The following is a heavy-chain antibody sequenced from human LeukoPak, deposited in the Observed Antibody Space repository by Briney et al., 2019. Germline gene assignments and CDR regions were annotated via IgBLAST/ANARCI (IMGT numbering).Heavy chain of an antibody. Sequence: GGSLRLSCAASGFTFSSYEMNWVRQAPGKGLEWVSYVSSDGTKMYYADSVKGRFTISRDNAKNSLYLQMNSLRVEDTAVYYCARGVITPSTYGAFDIWGQGTMVTVSS. V-gene: IGHV3-48*03. CDR3: ARGVITPSTYGAFDI. CDR1: GFTFSSYE. D-gene: IGHD3-22*01. CDR2: VSSDGTKM. J-gene: IGHJ3*02.